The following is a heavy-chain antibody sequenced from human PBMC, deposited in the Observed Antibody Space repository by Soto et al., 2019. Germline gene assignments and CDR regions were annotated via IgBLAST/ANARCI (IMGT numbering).Heavy chain of an antibody. CDR3: ARSSPIGYDSSGLSWFDP. CDR1: GGTFSSYA. J-gene: IGHJ5*02. Sequence: ASVKVSCKASGGTFSSYAISWVRQAPGQGLEWMGGTIPIFGTANYAQKFQGRVTITADKTTTTAYMELSSLRSEDTAVYYSARSSPIGYDSSGLSWFDPWGQGTLVTVSS. CDR2: TIPIFGTA. V-gene: IGHV1-69*06. D-gene: IGHD3-22*01.